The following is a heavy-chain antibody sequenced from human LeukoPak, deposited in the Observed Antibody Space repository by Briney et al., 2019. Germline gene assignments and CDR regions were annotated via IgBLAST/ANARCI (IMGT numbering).Heavy chain of an antibody. CDR3: ARDLSTGYFDY. J-gene: IGHJ4*02. V-gene: IGHV4-59*01. CDR2: ISYSGST. CDR1: GGSISSYY. Sequence: PSETLSLTCTVSGGSISSYYWSWIRQPPGKGLEWIGYISYSGSTNFNPSLKSRVTISVDTSKNQFSLKLSSVTAADTAVYYCARDLSTGYFDYWGQGTLVTVSS.